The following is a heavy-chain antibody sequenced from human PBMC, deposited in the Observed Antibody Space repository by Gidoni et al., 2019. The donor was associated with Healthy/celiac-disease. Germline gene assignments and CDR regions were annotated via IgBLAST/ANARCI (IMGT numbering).Heavy chain of an antibody. J-gene: IGHJ6*02. V-gene: IGHV4-34*01. CDR2: INHSGST. D-gene: IGHD3-9*01. CDR3: ARGGRYFDAYYYYGMDV. CDR1: GGSFSGYY. Sequence: QVKLQQWGAGLLKPSETLSLTCAVYGGSFSGYYWSWIRQPPGKGLEWIGEINHSGSTNYNPSLKSRVTISVDTSKNQFSLKLSSVTAADTAVYYCARGGRYFDAYYYYGMDVWGQGTTVTVSS.